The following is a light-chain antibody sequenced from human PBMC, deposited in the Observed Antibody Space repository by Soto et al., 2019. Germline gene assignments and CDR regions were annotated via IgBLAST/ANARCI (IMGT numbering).Light chain of an antibody. CDR2: GAS. J-gene: IGKJ1*01. V-gene: IGKV3-20*01. CDR3: QQYSSSRPWT. CDR1: QSVSSTY. Sequence: EIVLTQSPGTLSLSPGEIATLSCRASQSVSSTYLAWYQQKPGQAPRLLIYGASSRATGIPDRFSGSGSGTAFTITISRLEPDDFAVYYCQQYSSSRPWTFGPGTKVESK.